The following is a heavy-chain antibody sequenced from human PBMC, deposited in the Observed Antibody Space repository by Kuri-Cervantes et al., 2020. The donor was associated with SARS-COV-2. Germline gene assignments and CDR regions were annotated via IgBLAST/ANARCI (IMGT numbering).Heavy chain of an antibody. Sequence: ASVKVSCKVSGYTLTELSMHWVRQAPGKGLEWMGGFDPEDGETIYAQKFQGRVTMTEDTSTDTAYMELSSLRSEDTAVYYCATAPKSRGYYYDPFYFDYWGQGTLVTVSS. CDR3: ATAPKSRGYYYDPFYFDY. V-gene: IGHV1-24*01. D-gene: IGHD3-22*01. CDR2: FDPEDGET. CDR1: GYTLTELS. J-gene: IGHJ4*02.